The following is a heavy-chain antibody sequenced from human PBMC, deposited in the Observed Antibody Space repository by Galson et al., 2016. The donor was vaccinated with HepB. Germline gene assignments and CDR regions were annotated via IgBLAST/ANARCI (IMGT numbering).Heavy chain of an antibody. CDR1: GYTFTSYG. Sequence: SVKVSCKASGYTFTSYGISWVRQAPGQGLEWMGWISAYNGNTNYAQKLQGRVTMTTDTSTTTAYMELRSLRSDDTAVYYCASVDTAMVLDDYYYYGMDVWGQGTTVTVSS. CDR2: ISAYNGNT. CDR3: ASVDTAMVLDDYYYYGMDV. D-gene: IGHD5-18*01. J-gene: IGHJ6*02. V-gene: IGHV1-18*04.